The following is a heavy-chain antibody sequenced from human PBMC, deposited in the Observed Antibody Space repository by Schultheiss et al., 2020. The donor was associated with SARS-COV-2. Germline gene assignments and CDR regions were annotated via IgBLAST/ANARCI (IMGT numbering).Heavy chain of an antibody. D-gene: IGHD1-26*01. CDR1: GGSFSGYY. CDR3: ARHPLGGSWINYYYYGMDV. J-gene: IGHJ6*02. CDR2: INHSGST. V-gene: IGHV4-34*01. Sequence: SETLSLTCAVYGGSFSGYYWSWIRQPPGKGLEWIGEINHSGSTNYNPSLKSRVTISVDTSKNQFSLKLSSVTAADTAVYYCARHPLGGSWINYYYYGMDVWGQGTTVTVSS.